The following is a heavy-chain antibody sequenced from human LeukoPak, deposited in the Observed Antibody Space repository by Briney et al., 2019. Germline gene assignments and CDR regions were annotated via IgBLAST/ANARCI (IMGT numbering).Heavy chain of an antibody. CDR3: AREGDFLGYCCGGRCSNWFDP. V-gene: IGHV1-69*05. J-gene: IGHJ5*02. Sequence: SVKVSCRASGGTFSSYAISWVRQAPGQGLEWMGRIIPIFGAPNYAQKFQGRVTITTDESPRTAYMELSSLRSEDRAVYYCAREGDFLGYCCGGRCSNWFDPWGQGTLVTVSS. CDR2: IIPIFGAP. D-gene: IGHD2-15*01. CDR1: GGTFSSYA.